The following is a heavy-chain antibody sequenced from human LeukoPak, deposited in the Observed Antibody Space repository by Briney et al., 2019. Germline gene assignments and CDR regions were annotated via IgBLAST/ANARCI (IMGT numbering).Heavy chain of an antibody. CDR2: ISSSGSTI. V-gene: IGHV3-11*04. J-gene: IGHJ6*03. CDR3: ASRRNYGDYYYYYYMDV. Sequence: GGSLRLSRAPSGFTFSDYYMSWIRQAPGKGLEWVSYISSSGSTIYYADSVEGRFTISRDNAKNSLYLQMNSLRAEDTAVYYCASRRNYGDYYYYYYMDVWGKGTTVTVSS. CDR1: GFTFSDYY. D-gene: IGHD4-17*01.